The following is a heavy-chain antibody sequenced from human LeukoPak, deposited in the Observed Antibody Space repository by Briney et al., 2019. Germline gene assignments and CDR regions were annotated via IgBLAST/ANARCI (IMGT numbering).Heavy chain of an antibody. Sequence: PSETLSLTCAVYGGSFSGYYWSWIRQPPGKGLEWIGEINHSGSTNYNPSLKSRVTISVDTSKNQFSLKLSSVTAADTAVYYCARLAGGLLWFGELSDWFDPWGQGTLVTVSS. J-gene: IGHJ5*02. CDR2: INHSGST. CDR3: ARLAGGLLWFGELSDWFDP. CDR1: GGSFSGYY. D-gene: IGHD3-10*01. V-gene: IGHV4-34*01.